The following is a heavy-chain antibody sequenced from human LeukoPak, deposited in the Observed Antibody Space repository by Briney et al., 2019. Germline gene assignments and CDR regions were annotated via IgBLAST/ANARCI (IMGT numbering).Heavy chain of an antibody. CDR2: ISGSGGST. D-gene: IGHD6-19*01. J-gene: IGHJ4*02. CDR3: AKAGSSGCSSSGVDY. CDR1: GFTFSNFA. V-gene: IGHV3-23*01. Sequence: SGGSLRLSCADSGFTFSNFAMTCVRQAPGKGLEWVSTISGSGGSTFYADSVKGRFPISRDNSKNTLFLQMNSQRAEDTAIYYCAKAGSSGCSSSGVDYWGQGSVVTVSS.